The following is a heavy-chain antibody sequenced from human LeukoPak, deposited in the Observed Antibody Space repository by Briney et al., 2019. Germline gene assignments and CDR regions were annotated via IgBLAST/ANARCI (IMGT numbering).Heavy chain of an antibody. CDR2: INHSGST. CDR1: GGSFSGYY. D-gene: IGHD5-18*01. J-gene: IGHJ3*02. V-gene: IGHV4-34*01. CDR3: ARLFSNSYGRHDAFDI. Sequence: NPSETLSLTCAVYGGSFSGYYWSWIRQPPGKGLEWIGEINHSGSTNYNPSLKSRVTISVDTSKNQFSLKLSSVTAADTAVYYCARLFSNSYGRHDAFDIWGQGTMVTVSS.